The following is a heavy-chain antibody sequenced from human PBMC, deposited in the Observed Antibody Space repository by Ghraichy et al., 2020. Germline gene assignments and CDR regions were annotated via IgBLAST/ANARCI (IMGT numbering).Heavy chain of an antibody. Sequence: SETLSLTCAVYGGSFSGYYWSWIRQPPGKGLEWIGEINHSGSTNYNPSLKSRVTISVDTSKNQFSLKLSSVTAADTAVYYCARGPSNDCGGDCYPGLPNYGMDVWGQGTTVTVSS. CDR1: GGSFSGYY. D-gene: IGHD2-21*02. CDR3: ARGPSNDCGGDCYPGLPNYGMDV. CDR2: INHSGST. V-gene: IGHV4-34*01. J-gene: IGHJ6*02.